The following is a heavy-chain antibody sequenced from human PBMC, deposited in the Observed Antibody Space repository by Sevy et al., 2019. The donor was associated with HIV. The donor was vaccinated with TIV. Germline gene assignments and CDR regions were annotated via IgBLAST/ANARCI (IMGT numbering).Heavy chain of an antibody. V-gene: IGHV1-2*02. CDR2: INPHSGGT. CDR3: ARGYTRHEEGDY. J-gene: IGHJ4*02. Sequence: ASVKVSCKASGYTFTDYFSHWVRQAPGQGLEWMGWINPHSGGTIFAQKFQGRVAMTRDTSISTAYLDLGRLRFDDTAVYYCARGYTRHEEGDYWGQGTLVTVSS. D-gene: IGHD2-2*02. CDR1: GYTFTDYF.